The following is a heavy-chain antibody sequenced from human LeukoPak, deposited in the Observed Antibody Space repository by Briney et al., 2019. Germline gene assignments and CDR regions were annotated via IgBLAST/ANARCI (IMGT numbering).Heavy chain of an antibody. CDR2: IYSGGST. Sequence: PGGSLRLSCAASGFTVSSNYMSWVRQAPGKGLEWVSVIYSGGSTYYADSVKGRFTISRDNSKNTLYLQMNSLRAEDTAVYYCTTARGSDLQYFQHWGQGTLVTVSS. CDR3: TTARGSDLQYFQH. D-gene: IGHD1-26*01. CDR1: GFTVSSNY. V-gene: IGHV3-53*01. J-gene: IGHJ1*01.